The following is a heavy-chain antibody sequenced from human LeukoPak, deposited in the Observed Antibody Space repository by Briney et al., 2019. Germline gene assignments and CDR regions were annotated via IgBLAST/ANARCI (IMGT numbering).Heavy chain of an antibody. D-gene: IGHD3-9*01. CDR3: ARVIRFVSAVRYDILPAYYYGMDV. V-gene: IGHV1-69*13. CDR2: IIPIFGTA. J-gene: IGHJ6*02. CDR1: GGTFSSYA. Sequence: SVTVSCKASGGTFSSYAISWVRQAPGQGLEWMGGIIPIFGTANYAQKFQGRVTITADESTSTAYMELSSLRSEDTAVYYCARVIRFVSAVRYDILPAYYYGMDVWGQGTTVTVSS.